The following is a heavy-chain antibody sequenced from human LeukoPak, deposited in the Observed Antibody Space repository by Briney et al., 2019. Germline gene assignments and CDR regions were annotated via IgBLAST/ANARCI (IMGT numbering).Heavy chain of an antibody. CDR3: ARDTLYCDYYDSSGENSGSLHD. J-gene: IGHJ4*02. Sequence: ASVTVSCKASGYTFTIYYMHWVRQAPGQGLEWMGIINPSGGSTSYAQKFQGRVTMTRDTSTSTVYMELSSLRSEDTAVYYCARDTLYCDYYDSSGENSGSLHDWGQGTLVTVSS. V-gene: IGHV1-46*01. CDR1: GYTFTIYY. D-gene: IGHD3-22*01. CDR2: INPSGGST.